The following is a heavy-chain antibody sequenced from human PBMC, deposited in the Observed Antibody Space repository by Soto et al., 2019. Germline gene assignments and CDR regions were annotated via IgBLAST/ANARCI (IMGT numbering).Heavy chain of an antibody. CDR2: ISSSGSTI. J-gene: IGHJ6*02. D-gene: IGHD2-15*01. Sequence: PGGSLRLSCAASGFTFSSYEMNWVRQAPGKGLEWVSYISSSGSTIYYADSVKGRFTISRDNAKNSLYLQMNSLRAEDTAVYYCAREPTYCSGGSCYSFLSYYYGMDVWGQGTTVTAP. V-gene: IGHV3-48*03. CDR1: GFTFSSYE. CDR3: AREPTYCSGGSCYSFLSYYYGMDV.